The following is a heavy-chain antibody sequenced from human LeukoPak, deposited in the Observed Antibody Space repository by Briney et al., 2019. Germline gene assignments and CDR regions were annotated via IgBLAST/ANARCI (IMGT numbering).Heavy chain of an antibody. CDR2: ISGNGGST. J-gene: IGHJ4*02. Sequence: GGSLRLSCAATGFTSNCCAMSWVRQAPGKGLEWVSGISGNGGSTYYADSVKGRFTISRDNSRNTLYLQMNSLRAEDTATYYCAARPTNAAVAPSDYWGQGTLVTASS. CDR1: GFTSNCCA. CDR3: AARPTNAAVAPSDY. V-gene: IGHV3-23*01. D-gene: IGHD6-13*01.